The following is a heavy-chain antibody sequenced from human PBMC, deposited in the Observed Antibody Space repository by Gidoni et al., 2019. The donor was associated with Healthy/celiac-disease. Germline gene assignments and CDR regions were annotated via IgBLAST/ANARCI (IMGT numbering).Heavy chain of an antibody. CDR3: ARMTLVRGVISVYFDY. V-gene: IGHV4-39*01. CDR1: GRSINSTFYY. CDR2: IFYTGST. Sequence: QLQLQESGPGLVKPSETLSLTCTVPGRSINSTFYYGAWVRQPPGKGLEWIGNIFYTGSTYYNPSLKSRVTLSVDTSKNQFSLKLSSVTAADTAVYYCARMTLVRGVISVYFDYWGQGTLVTVSS. D-gene: IGHD3-10*01. J-gene: IGHJ4*02.